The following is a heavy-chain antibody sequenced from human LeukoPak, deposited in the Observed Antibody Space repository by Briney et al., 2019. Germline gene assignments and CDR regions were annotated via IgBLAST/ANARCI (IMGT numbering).Heavy chain of an antibody. CDR2: IIAIFGTA. J-gene: IGHJ4*02. D-gene: IGHD2-15*01. CDR1: GDTFSSYA. Sequence: GASVKVSCKASGDTFSSYAISWVRQAPGQGLEWMGRIIAIFGTANYAQKFQGRVTITTDESTSTAYMELSSLRSEDTAVYYCARDTGAAGYCSGGSCYVWGQGTLVTVSS. V-gene: IGHV1-69*05. CDR3: ARDTGAAGYCSGGSCYV.